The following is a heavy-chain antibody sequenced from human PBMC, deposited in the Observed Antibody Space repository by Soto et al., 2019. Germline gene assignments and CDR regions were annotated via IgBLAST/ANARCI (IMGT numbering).Heavy chain of an antibody. D-gene: IGHD3-9*01. CDR2: ISAYNGNT. J-gene: IGHJ4*02. CDR3: ARWHYDILTDSYYFDY. V-gene: IGHV1-18*01. Sequence: ASVKVSFKASGYTFTSYGISWVRQAPGQGLEWMGWISAYNGNTNYAQKLQGRVTMTTDTSTSTAYMELRSLRSDDTAVYYCARWHYDILTDSYYFDYWGQGTLVTVSS. CDR1: GYTFTSYG.